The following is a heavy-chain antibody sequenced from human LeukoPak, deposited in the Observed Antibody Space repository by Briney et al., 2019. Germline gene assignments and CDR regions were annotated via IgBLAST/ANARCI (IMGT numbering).Heavy chain of an antibody. D-gene: IGHD1-1*01. CDR3: TKDRYIGATVSIDY. CDR1: GFTFDDYA. V-gene: IGHV3-9*01. CDR2: INWNGGSI. Sequence: GGSLRLSCAASGFTFDDYAMHWVRQAPGKGQEWVSGINWNGGSIGYADSVKGRFTISRDNARNSLYLQMNSLRAEDTAFYYCTKDRYIGATVSIDYWGQGTLVTVSS. J-gene: IGHJ4*02.